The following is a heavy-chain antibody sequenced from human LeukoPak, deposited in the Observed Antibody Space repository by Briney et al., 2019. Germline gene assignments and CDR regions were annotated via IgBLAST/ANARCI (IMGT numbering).Heavy chain of an antibody. CDR2: IIPILGIA. CDR3: ARGTYYYDSSGYYPPYYFDY. V-gene: IGHV1-69*04. J-gene: IGHJ4*02. D-gene: IGHD3-22*01. CDR1: GGTFSSYA. Sequence: ASVKVSCKASGGTFSSYAISWVRQAPGQGLEWMGRIIPILGIANYAQKFQGRVTITADKSTSTAYMELSSLRSEDTAVYYCARGTYYYDSSGYYPPYYFDYWGQGTLVTVSS.